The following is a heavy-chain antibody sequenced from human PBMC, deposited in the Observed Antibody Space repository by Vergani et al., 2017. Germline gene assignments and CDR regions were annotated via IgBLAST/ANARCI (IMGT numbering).Heavy chain of an antibody. V-gene: IGHV3-21*01. CDR2: ISSSSSYI. CDR3: ARDRAEMELLSIDY. J-gene: IGHJ4*02. CDR1: GFTFSSYW. Sequence: EVQLVESGGGLVQPGGSLRLSCAASGFTFSSYWMNWVRQAPGKGLEWVSSISSSSSYIYYADSVKGRFTISRDNAKNSLYLQMNSLRAEDTAVYYCARDRAEMELLSIDYWGQGTLVTVSS. D-gene: IGHD5-24*01.